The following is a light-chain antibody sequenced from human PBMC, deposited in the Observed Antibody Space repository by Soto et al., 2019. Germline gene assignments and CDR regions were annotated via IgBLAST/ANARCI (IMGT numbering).Light chain of an antibody. V-gene: IGKV1-16*01. CDR1: QDITND. J-gene: IGKJ4*01. Sequence: DIQMTQSPSSLSASVGDRVTITCRASQDITNDLAWFQQKPRKAPKSLIYAASNLQSGAPSRFSGSGSGTDFTLTISTLQPEDSATYYCQQYSAYPLTFGGGTKVEIK. CDR2: AAS. CDR3: QQYSAYPLT.